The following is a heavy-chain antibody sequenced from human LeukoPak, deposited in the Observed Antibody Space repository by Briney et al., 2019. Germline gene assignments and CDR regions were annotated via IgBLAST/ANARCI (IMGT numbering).Heavy chain of an antibody. J-gene: IGHJ4*02. V-gene: IGHV1-69*05. CDR2: IIPIFGTA. CDR1: GGTFSSYA. D-gene: IGHD6-13*01. CDR3: ARGRSFLAGSSSADD. Sequence: SVKVSCKASGGTFSSYAISWVRQAPGQGLEWMGGIIPIFGTANYAQKFQGRVTITTDESTSTAYMELSSLRSEDTAVYYCARGRSFLAGSSSADDWGQGTLVTVSS.